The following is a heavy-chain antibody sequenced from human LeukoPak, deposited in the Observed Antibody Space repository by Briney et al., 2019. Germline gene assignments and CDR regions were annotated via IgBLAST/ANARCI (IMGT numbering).Heavy chain of an antibody. J-gene: IGHJ4*02. V-gene: IGHV4-59*01. CDR2: ISYSGTT. CDR3: ARGHRQDIVVVVASPYYFDY. D-gene: IGHD2-15*01. CDR1: GGSISSYY. Sequence: SETLPLTCTVSGGSISSYYWSWIRQPPGKGLEWIGYISYSGTTNYNPSLKSRVSISVDTSKNQFSLKLSSVTAADTAVYYCARGHRQDIVVVVASPYYFDYWGQGTLLTVSS.